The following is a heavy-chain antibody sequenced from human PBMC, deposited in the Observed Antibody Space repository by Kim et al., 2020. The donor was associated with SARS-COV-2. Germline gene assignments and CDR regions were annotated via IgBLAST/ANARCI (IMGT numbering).Heavy chain of an antibody. Sequence: ASVKVSCKASGYTFTGYYMHWVRQAPGQGLEWMGWINPNSGGTNYAQKFQGRVTMTRDTSISTAYMELSRLRSDDTAVYYCACGDTAMVDYYYYGMDVWGQGTTVTVSS. D-gene: IGHD5-18*01. J-gene: IGHJ6*02. V-gene: IGHV1-2*02. CDR1: GYTFTGYY. CDR3: ACGDTAMVDYYYYGMDV. CDR2: INPNSGGT.